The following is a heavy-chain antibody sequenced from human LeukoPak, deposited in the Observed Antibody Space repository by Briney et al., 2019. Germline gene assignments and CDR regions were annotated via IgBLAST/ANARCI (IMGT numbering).Heavy chain of an antibody. CDR3: VVGGGPGY. CDR1: GLAFSAYK. J-gene: IGHJ4*02. V-gene: IGHV3-74*01. CDR2: ISTDGYTT. D-gene: IGHD2-15*01. Sequence: PGGSLRLSCAASGLAFSAYKMHWVRQAPRKGLVWVSRISTDGYTTDYADFVQGRFTASRDNTKNTRSLEMNSLRAEDTAVYYCVVGGGPGYWGQGTLVTVSS.